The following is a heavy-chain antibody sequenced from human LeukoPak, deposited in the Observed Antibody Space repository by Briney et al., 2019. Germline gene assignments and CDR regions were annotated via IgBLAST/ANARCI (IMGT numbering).Heavy chain of an antibody. J-gene: IGHJ4*02. V-gene: IGHV1-8*01. CDR2: MNPNSGNT. D-gene: IGHD3-10*01. CDR1: GYTFTSYD. Sequence: ASVKVSCKASGYTFTSYDINWMRQAPGQGLEWVGWMNPNSGNTGYAQTFQGKLTMTRNTSIKTAYMELSSLRSEDTAVYYCARGARVYGSGNSRLDYWGQGTLVTVSS. CDR3: ARGARVYGSGNSRLDY.